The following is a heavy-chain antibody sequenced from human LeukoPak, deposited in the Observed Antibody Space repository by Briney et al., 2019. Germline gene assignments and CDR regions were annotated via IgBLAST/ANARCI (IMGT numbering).Heavy chain of an antibody. J-gene: IGHJ3*02. CDR2: IKEDGSEK. CDR1: GFTFSNDL. V-gene: IGHV3-7*01. CDR3: ARGHSALKAFDI. D-gene: IGHD3-10*01. Sequence: PGGSLRPSCVASGFTFSNDLMTWVRQAPGKGLEWVANIKEDGSEKYYADSVKGRFTISRDNAKNSMFLQLNSLRVEDTAVYYCARGHSALKAFDIWGQGTMVTVSS.